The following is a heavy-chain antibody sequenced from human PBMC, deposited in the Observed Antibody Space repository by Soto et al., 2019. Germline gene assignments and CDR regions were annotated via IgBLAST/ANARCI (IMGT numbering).Heavy chain of an antibody. CDR3: ARHSGVTYYYDSRGYYYPPYYFDY. CDR1: GGSISSSSYY. Sequence: SETLSLTCTVSGGSISSSSYYRGWIRQPPGKGLEWIGSIYYSGSTYYNPSLKSRVTISVDTSKNQFSLKLRSVTAADTAVYYCARHSGVTYYYDSRGYYYPPYYFDYWGQGTLVTVSS. J-gene: IGHJ4*02. D-gene: IGHD3-22*01. V-gene: IGHV4-39*01. CDR2: IYYSGST.